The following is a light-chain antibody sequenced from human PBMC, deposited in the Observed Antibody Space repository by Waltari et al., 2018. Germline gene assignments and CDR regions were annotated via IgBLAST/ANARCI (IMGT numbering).Light chain of an antibody. J-gene: IGLJ2*01. V-gene: IGLV3-1*01. CDR3: QAWDSSIVI. CDR1: KLGDKY. CDR2: QDT. Sequence: SYELTQSPSVSVSPGQTASITCSGYKLGDKYVFWFRQKPCQSPVLVIYQDTKRPSGIPGRFSGSNSGNTATLTISGTQIMDEADYYCQAWDSSIVIFGGGTKLTVL.